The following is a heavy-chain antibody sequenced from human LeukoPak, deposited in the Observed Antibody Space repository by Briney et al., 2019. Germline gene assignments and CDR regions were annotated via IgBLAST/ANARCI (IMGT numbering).Heavy chain of an antibody. Sequence: PGGSLRLSCAASGFTFSSYSMNWVRQAPGKGLEWVSSISSSSSYIYYADSVKGRFTISRDNAKNSLYLQMNSLRAEDTALYYCAKDLAVAGPYYFDYWGQGTLVTVSS. CDR3: AKDLAVAGPYYFDY. CDR2: ISSSSSYI. V-gene: IGHV3-21*04. J-gene: IGHJ4*02. D-gene: IGHD6-19*01. CDR1: GFTFSSYS.